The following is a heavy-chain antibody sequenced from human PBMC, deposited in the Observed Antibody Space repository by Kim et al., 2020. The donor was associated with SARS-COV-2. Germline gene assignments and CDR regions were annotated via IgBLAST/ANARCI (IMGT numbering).Heavy chain of an antibody. V-gene: IGHV4-39*01. CDR2: IYYSGST. Sequence: SETLSLTCTVSGGSISSSSYYWGWIRQPPGKGLEWIGSIYYSGSTYYNPSLKSRVTISVDTSKNQFSLKLSSVTAADTAVYYCASFAIVVVPAAIPSNYYYYRDVWGKGTTVTVAS. J-gene: IGHJ6*03. D-gene: IGHD2-2*02. CDR3: ASFAIVVVPAAIPSNYYYYRDV. CDR1: GGSISSSSYY.